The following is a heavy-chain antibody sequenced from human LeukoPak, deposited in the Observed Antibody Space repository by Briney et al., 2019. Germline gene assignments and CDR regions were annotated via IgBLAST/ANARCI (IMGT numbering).Heavy chain of an antibody. D-gene: IGHD6-19*01. CDR2: ISGSGGRT. Sequence: PGGSLRLSCAASGFTFSSYEMNWVRQAPGKGLEWVSGISGSGGRTYYADFVKGRFTISRDNSKNTLYLQMNSLRAEDTAVYYCTKVNEGWARRPYYMDVWGKGTTVTISS. V-gene: IGHV3-23*01. J-gene: IGHJ6*03. CDR3: TKVNEGWARRPYYMDV. CDR1: GFTFSSYE.